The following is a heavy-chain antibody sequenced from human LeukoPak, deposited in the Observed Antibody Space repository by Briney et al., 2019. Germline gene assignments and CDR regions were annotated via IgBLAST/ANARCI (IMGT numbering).Heavy chain of an antibody. Sequence: GGSLRLSCAASGFTFSNYAMSWVRQAPGKGLEWVSAINDSGGSTCYADSVKGRFTISRDNAKNTLYLQMNSLRAEDTAVYYCARFSSGWSPSGFDYWGQGTLVTVSS. CDR3: ARFSSGWSPSGFDY. CDR2: INDSGGST. J-gene: IGHJ4*02. CDR1: GFTFSNYA. D-gene: IGHD6-19*01. V-gene: IGHV3-23*01.